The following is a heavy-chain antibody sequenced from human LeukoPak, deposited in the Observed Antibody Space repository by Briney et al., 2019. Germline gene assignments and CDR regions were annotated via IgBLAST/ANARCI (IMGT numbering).Heavy chain of an antibody. V-gene: IGHV3-11*04. CDR2: ISSSGSTI. CDR3: AREGTNWDFDY. CDR1: GFTFSDYY. Sequence: GGSLRLSCAASGFTFSDYYMSWIRQAPGKGLEWVSYISSSGSTIYYADSVKGRFTMSRDNSKNSLYLQMNSLRAEDTAVYYCAREGTNWDFDYWGQGTLVTVSS. D-gene: IGHD7-27*01. J-gene: IGHJ4*02.